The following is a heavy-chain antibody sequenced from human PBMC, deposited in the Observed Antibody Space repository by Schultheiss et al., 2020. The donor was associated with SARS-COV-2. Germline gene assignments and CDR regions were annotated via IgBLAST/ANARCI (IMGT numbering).Heavy chain of an antibody. D-gene: IGHD3-3*01. V-gene: IGHV3-7*01. J-gene: IGHJ4*02. CDR1: GFTFSNAW. Sequence: VGSLRLSCAASGFTFSNAWMSWVRQAPGKGLEWVANIKQDGSEKYYVDSVKGRFTISRDNAKNSLYLQMNSLRAEDTAVYYCARDYDFWAYWGQGTLVTVSS. CDR3: ARDYDFWAY. CDR2: IKQDGSEK.